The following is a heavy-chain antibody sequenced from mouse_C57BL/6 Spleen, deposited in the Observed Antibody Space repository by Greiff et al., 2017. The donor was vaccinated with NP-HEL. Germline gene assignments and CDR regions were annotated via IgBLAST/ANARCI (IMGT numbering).Heavy chain of an antibody. CDR1: GYTFTSYW. D-gene: IGHD2-4*01. Sequence: VQLQQPGAELVKPGASVKMSCKASGYTFTSYWITWVKQRPGQGLEWIGDIYPGSGSTNYNEKFKSKATLTVDTSSSTAYMQLSSLTSEDSAVYYCARGIYYDLYAMDYWGQGTSVTVSS. CDR2: IYPGSGST. CDR3: ARGIYYDLYAMDY. V-gene: IGHV1-55*01. J-gene: IGHJ4*01.